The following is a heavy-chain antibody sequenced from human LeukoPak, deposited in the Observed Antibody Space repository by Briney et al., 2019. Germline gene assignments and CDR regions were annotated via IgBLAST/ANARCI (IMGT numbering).Heavy chain of an antibody. CDR2: ISSSSSYI. V-gene: IGHV3-21*01. CDR1: GFTFSSYA. J-gene: IGHJ3*02. Sequence: PGGSLRLSCAASGFTFSSYAMSWVRQAPGKGLEWVSSISSSSSYIYYADSVKGRFTISRDNAKNSLYLQVNSLRAEDTAVYYCARELGGPFNAFDIWGQGTMVTVSS. D-gene: IGHD2-15*01. CDR3: ARELGGPFNAFDI.